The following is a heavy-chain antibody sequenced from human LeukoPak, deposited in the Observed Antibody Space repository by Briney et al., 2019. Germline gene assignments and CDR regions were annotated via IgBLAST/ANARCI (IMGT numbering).Heavy chain of an antibody. D-gene: IGHD6-19*01. CDR3: ASGPRQWLAHFDY. Sequence: PGGSLRLSCAASGFTVSSNYMSWVRQAPGKGLEWVSVIYSGGSTYYADSVKGRFTISRDNSKNTLYLQMNSLRAEDTAVYYCASGPRQWLAHFDYWGQGTLVTVSS. J-gene: IGHJ4*02. V-gene: IGHV3-66*01. CDR2: IYSGGST. CDR1: GFTVSSNY.